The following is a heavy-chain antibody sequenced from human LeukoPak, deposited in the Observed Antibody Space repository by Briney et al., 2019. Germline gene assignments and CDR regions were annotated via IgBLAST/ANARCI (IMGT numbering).Heavy chain of an antibody. CDR3: ASTHCASPSCYSYYYSGLDV. V-gene: IGHV4-31*11. D-gene: IGHD2-2*01. Sequence: SETLSLTCAVSGGSISSGTHYWNWIRQHPGQGLEWIGHIYNTGSAYYNPSLMSRVSISIDTSENPFSLKLSSVTAADTAVYYCASTHCASPSCYSYYYSGLDVWGQGTTVIVSS. CDR2: IYNTGSA. J-gene: IGHJ6*02. CDR1: GGSISSGTHY.